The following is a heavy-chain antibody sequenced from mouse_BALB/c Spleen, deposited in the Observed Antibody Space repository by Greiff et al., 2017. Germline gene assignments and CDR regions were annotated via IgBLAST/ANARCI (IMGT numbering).Heavy chain of an antibody. CDR3: TECAY. V-gene: IGHV6-3*01. J-gene: IGHJ3*01. CDR1: GFTFSSYW. CDR2: IRLKSDNYAT. Sequence: EVKLQESGGGLVQPGGSLKLSCVASGFTFSSYWMSWVRQSPEKGLEWVAEIRLKSDNYATHYAESVKGKFTISRDDSKSRLYLQMNSLRAEDTGIYYCTECAYWGQGTLVTVSA.